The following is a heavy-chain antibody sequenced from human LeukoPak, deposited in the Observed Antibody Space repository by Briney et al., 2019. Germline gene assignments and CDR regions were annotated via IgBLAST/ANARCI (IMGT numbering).Heavy chain of an antibody. CDR1: GGSISSYY. CDR2: IYYSGST. CDR3: ARFAVDSLMVFDY. D-gene: IGHD5-12*01. Sequence: SETLSLTCTVSGGSISSYYWSWSRQPPGKGLEWIGYIYYSGSTNYNPSLTSRVTISVDTSKNQFSLKLRFLTAADTAVYYCARFAVDSLMVFDYWGQGTLVTVSS. J-gene: IGHJ4*02. V-gene: IGHV4-59*08.